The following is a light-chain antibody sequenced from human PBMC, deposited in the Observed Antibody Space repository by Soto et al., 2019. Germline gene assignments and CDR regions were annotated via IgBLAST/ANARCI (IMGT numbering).Light chain of an antibody. J-gene: IGKJ5*01. CDR1: QSISRY. V-gene: IGKV3-11*01. CDR2: DAS. CDR3: QQRSNWPPIT. Sequence: EIVMTQSPATLSVSPGERATLFCRASQSISRYLAWYQQKPGQAPRLLIYDASNRATGTPARFSGSGSGTDFTLTISSLEPEDFAVYYCQQRSNWPPITFGQGTRLEIK.